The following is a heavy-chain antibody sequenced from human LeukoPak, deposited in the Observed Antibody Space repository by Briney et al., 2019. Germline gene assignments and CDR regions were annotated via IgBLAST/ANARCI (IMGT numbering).Heavy chain of an antibody. V-gene: IGHV3-20*04. CDR2: INWNGGSI. D-gene: IGHD5-18*01. CDR3: ARADKDGYGFFGFDY. Sequence: GSLRLSCAASGFTFSSHWMHWVRQAPGKGLEWVSGINWNGGSIGYADSVKGRFTISRDNAKNSLYLQINSLRAEDTALYYCARADKDGYGFFGFDYWGQGTLVTVSS. CDR1: GFTFSSHW. J-gene: IGHJ4*02.